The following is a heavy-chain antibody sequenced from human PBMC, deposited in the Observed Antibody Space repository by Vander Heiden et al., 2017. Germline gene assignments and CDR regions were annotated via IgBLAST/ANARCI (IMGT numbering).Heavy chain of an antibody. CDR3: VRAAPGDYYLDY. J-gene: IGHJ4*02. CDR1: GFAFSSYW. CDR2: INSDGTNT. D-gene: IGHD2-21*02. V-gene: IGHV3-74*01. Sequence: EVQLVESGGGLVQPGGSLRLSCAASGFAFSSYWIHWVRQAPGKGLVWVSHINSDGTNTGYADSVKGRFTISRDNAKNTLYLQMSSLRAEDTAMYYCVRAAPGDYYLDYWGQGTRVTVSS.